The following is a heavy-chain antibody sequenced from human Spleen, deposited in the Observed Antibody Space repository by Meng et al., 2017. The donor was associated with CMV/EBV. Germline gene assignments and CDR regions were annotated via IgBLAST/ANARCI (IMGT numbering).Heavy chain of an antibody. Sequence: GGSLRLSCAASGFTFDDYSMHWVRQAPGKGLEWVSGISWNSDNIGYADSVKGRFTISRDNAKNSLYLQMNSLRGEDTAVYYCARGISKYFYGMDVWGQGTTVTVSS. CDR2: ISWNSDNI. CDR1: GFTFDDYS. V-gene: IGHV3-9*01. J-gene: IGHJ6*02. CDR3: ARGISKYFYGMDV.